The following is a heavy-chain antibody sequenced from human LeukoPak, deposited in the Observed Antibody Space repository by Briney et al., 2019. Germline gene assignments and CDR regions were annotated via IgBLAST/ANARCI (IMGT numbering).Heavy chain of an antibody. CDR1: GGSISSYY. V-gene: IGHV4-4*09. J-gene: IGHJ6*03. Sequence: TSETLSLTCTVSGGSISSYYWSWIRQPPGKGLEWIGYIYTSGSTNYNPSLKSRVTISVDTSKNQSSLKLSSVTAADTAVYYCARLNGYGDYLRDYYYYYMDVWGKGTTVTVSS. CDR3: ARLNGYGDYLRDYYYYYMDV. CDR2: IYTSGST. D-gene: IGHD4-17*01.